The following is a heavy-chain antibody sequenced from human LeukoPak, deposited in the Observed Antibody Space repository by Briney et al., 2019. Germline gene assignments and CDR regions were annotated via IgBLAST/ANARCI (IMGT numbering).Heavy chain of an antibody. Sequence: SETLSLTCTVSGGSISSYYCSWIRQPPGKGLEWIGYIYYSGSTNYNPSLKSRVTISVDTSKNQFSLKLSSVTAADTAVYYCASQKREQWLVRPDAFDIWGQGTMVTVSS. CDR1: GGSISSYY. CDR3: ASQKREQWLVRPDAFDI. D-gene: IGHD6-19*01. CDR2: IYYSGST. J-gene: IGHJ3*02. V-gene: IGHV4-59*01.